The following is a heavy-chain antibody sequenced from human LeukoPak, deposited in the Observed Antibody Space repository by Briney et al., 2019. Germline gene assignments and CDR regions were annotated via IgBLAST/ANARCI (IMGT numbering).Heavy chain of an antibody. CDR1: LFTFSNAW. D-gene: IGHD5-24*01. Sequence: VGSLRLSCVPSLFTFSNAWMRAVRQAPGKGMECVGRIKSKTDGETTHSAAPVKGRFTISSDDSKNTLYLQMNRLKPEDTAVYNCTADSRRVGFDSWGQGTLVTVSS. CDR3: TADSRRVGFDS. CDR2: IKSKTDGETT. J-gene: IGHJ4*02. V-gene: IGHV3-15*01.